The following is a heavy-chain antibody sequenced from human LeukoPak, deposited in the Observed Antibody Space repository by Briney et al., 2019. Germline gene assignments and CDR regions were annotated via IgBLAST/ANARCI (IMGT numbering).Heavy chain of an antibody. CDR1: GGSICSYY. CDR3: ARDLVSSGRNKWDYNAMDV. D-gene: IGHD3-22*01. CDR2: IYYSGST. Sequence: SETLSLTCTVSGGSICSYYWSWIRQPPGKGLEWIGYIYYSGSTNYNPSLKSRVTISVDTSKNQFSLKLSSATAADSAVYYCARDLVSSGRNKWDYNAMDVWGKGTTVTVSS. J-gene: IGHJ6*04. V-gene: IGHV4-59*01.